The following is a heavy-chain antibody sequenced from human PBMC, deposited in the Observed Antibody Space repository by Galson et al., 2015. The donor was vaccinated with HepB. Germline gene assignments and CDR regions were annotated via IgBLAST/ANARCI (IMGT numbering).Heavy chain of an antibody. V-gene: IGHV3-23*01. CDR1: GFTFRNYV. CDR3: AKDRDGDYGAGSFDI. D-gene: IGHD4-17*01. CDR2: IRGSGVIT. J-gene: IGHJ3*02. Sequence: SLRLSCAVSGFTFRNYVMSWVRQAPGKGLEWVSGIRGSGVITYYSDSVKGRFTISRDNSEDTVSLQMNSLRAEDTAVYYCAKDRDGDYGAGSFDIWGQGTMVIVSS.